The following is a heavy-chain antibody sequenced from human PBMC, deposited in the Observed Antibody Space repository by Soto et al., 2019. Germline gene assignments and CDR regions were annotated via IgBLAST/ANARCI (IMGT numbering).Heavy chain of an antibody. J-gene: IGHJ6*02. CDR3: ARDMLAAAGYYYYGMDV. Sequence: SETLSLTCTVSGGSISSGGYYWSWIRQHPGKGLEWIGYIYYSGSTYYNPSLKSRVTISVDTSKNQFSLKLSSVTAADTAVYYCARDMLAAAGYYYYGMDVWGQGTTVTVSS. CDR1: GGSISSGGYY. CDR2: IYYSGST. D-gene: IGHD6-13*01. V-gene: IGHV4-31*03.